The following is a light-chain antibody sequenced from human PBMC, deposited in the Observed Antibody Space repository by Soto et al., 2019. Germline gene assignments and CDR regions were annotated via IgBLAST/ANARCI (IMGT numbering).Light chain of an antibody. CDR1: SSDVGGYNY. CDR3: SSYTSSSTLVV. Sequence: QSALTQPASVSGSPGQSITISCTGTSSDVGGYNYVSWYQQHPGKAPKVMIYEVSNRPSGVSNRFSGSKSGNTASLTISGLQAEDEGDYYCSSYTSSSTLVVFGGGTKLHVL. V-gene: IGLV2-14*01. CDR2: EVS. J-gene: IGLJ2*01.